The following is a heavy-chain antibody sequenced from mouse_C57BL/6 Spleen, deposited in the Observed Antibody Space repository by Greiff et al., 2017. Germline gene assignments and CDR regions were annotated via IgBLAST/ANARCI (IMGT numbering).Heavy chain of an antibody. D-gene: IGHD4-1*01. Sequence: EVQLVESGGGLVQPGGSLKLSCAASGFTFSDYGMAWVRQAPRKGPEWVAFISNLAYSIYYADTVTGRFTISRENAKNTLYLEMSSLRSEDTAMYYCARQKGTGAFAYWGQGTLVTVSA. V-gene: IGHV5-15*01. CDR2: ISNLAYSI. CDR3: ARQKGTGAFAY. J-gene: IGHJ3*01. CDR1: GFTFSDYG.